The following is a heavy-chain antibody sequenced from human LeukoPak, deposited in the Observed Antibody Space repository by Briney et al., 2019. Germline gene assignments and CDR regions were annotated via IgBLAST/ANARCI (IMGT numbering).Heavy chain of an antibody. CDR3: ARAGEMRYMDV. Sequence: GGSLRLSCEASGFTFSNYYMSWIRQAPGKGLEWVSHIKGNGATTYYADSVRGRFTISRDNAKDSLFLQMNSLRVDDTATYYCARAGEMRYMDVWGKGTAVAVS. CDR1: GFTFSNYY. J-gene: IGHJ6*03. V-gene: IGHV3-11*01. D-gene: IGHD5-24*01. CDR2: IKGNGATT.